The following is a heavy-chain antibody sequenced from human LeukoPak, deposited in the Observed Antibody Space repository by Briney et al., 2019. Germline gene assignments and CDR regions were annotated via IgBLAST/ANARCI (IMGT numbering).Heavy chain of an antibody. CDR3: ASQYSSTWDLGN. CDR2: ISTSGSTI. Sequence: GGALRLSCAGSGFTFSTYEMDWVRQAPGRGLEWISYISTSGSTIYYADSVRGRFTISRDNAKNSLYLQMNSLRADDTAVYYCASQYSSTWDLGNWGQGTLVTVSS. J-gene: IGHJ4*02. D-gene: IGHD6-19*01. CDR1: GFTFSTYE. V-gene: IGHV3-48*03.